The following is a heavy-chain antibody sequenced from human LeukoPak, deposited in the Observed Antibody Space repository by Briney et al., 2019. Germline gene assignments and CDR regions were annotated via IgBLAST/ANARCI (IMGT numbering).Heavy chain of an antibody. CDR2: IYPGDSDT. V-gene: IGHV5-51*01. J-gene: IGHJ4*02. D-gene: IGHD5/OR15-5a*01. CDR3: ARRPSSVWPFDY. CDR1: GYSFTSYW. Sequence: GESLKISCEGSGYSFTSYWIGWVRQMPGKGPAWMGIIYPGDSDTRYSPSFQGQVTISADKSISTAYLQWSSLKASDTAMYYCARRPSSVWPFDYWGQGTLVTVSS.